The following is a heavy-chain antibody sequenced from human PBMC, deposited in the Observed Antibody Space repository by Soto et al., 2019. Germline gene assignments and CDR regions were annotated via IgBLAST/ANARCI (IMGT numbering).Heavy chain of an antibody. Sequence: PSETLSLTCSVSGGSVRTGSYHRSWIRQPPGKGLEWIGFIPNNGSPDYNPSLKSRVVVSIDRSKNQFSLKVNSVTAADTAVYFCARIGWGGDSWGQGTLVTVSS. V-gene: IGHV4-61*01. CDR1: GGSVRTGSYH. CDR3: ARIGWGGDS. J-gene: IGHJ4*02. CDR2: IPNNGSP. D-gene: IGHD7-27*01.